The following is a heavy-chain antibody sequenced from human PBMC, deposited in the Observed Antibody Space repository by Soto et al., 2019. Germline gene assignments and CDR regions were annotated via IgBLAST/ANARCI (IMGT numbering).Heavy chain of an antibody. Sequence: QITLKESGPTVVTPTQTLTLTCIFSGFSLSTSGEGVGWVRQPPGKSLEWLAHIYWDDAKRYNSSLKSRVTITKATPKTHVVLTMTNVDPVDTATYYCAHRRTRPSARDDAYDIWGQGTVVTVSS. J-gene: IGHJ3*02. CDR1: GFSLSTSGEG. D-gene: IGHD6-6*01. CDR2: IYWDDAK. V-gene: IGHV2-5*02. CDR3: AHRRTRPSARDDAYDI.